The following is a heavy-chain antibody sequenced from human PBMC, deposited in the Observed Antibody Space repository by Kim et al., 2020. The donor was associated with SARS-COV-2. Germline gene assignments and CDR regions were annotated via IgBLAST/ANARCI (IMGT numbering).Heavy chain of an antibody. J-gene: IGHJ4*02. CDR1: GYTFTSYG. CDR3: ARLPITRVKGNYFDY. Sequence: ASVKVSCKASGYTFTSYGISWVRHAPGQGLEWMGWISAYNGNTNYAQKLQGRVTMTTDTSTSTAYMELRSLRSDDTAVYYCARLPITRVKGNYFDYWGQGTLVTVSS. V-gene: IGHV1-18*04. D-gene: IGHD2-2*01. CDR2: ISAYNGNT.